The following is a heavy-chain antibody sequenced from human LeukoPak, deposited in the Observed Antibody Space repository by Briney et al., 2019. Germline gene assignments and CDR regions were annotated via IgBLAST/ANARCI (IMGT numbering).Heavy chain of an antibody. V-gene: IGHV1-69*05. J-gene: IGHJ6*03. CDR1: GGTFSSYA. CDR2: IIPIFGTA. D-gene: IGHD6-6*01. Sequence: SVKVSCKASGGTFSSYAISWVRQAPGQGLEWMGGIIPIFGTANYAQKFQGRVTITTDESTSTAYMELSSLRSEDTAVYYCARDGGQLVDSFLLRSQHYYMDVWGKGTTVTVSS. CDR3: ARDGGQLVDSFLLRSQHYYMDV.